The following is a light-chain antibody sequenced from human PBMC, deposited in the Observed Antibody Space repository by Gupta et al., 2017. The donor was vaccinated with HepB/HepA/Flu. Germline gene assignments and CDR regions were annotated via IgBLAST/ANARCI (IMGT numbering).Light chain of an antibody. CDR2: DAF. CDR1: QSVRTS. Sequence: EIVLTQSPVTLSLSPGDRANLSCRASQSVRTSLAWYQQKPGQAPMLLIYDAFDRDTGIPARFSGSGSGTDFTLTISSLEPEDFAVYYCQQSSDWPLTFGGGTKVEIK. V-gene: IGKV3-11*01. CDR3: QQSSDWPLT. J-gene: IGKJ4*01.